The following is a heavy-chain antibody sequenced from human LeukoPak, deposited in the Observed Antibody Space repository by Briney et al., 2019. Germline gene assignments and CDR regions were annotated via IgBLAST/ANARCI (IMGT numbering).Heavy chain of an antibody. V-gene: IGHV1-2*02. CDR2: INPNSGDT. CDR1: GYIFTGYY. Sequence: ASVKASCKASGYIFTGYYMHLVRQAPGQGPEWMGLINPNSGDTNYAQTFQGRATMNRDTSISTAYMELSRLRSDDAGVYYCARDRKQWLVLDYWGQGTLVTVSS. CDR3: ARDRKQWLVLDY. D-gene: IGHD6-19*01. J-gene: IGHJ4*02.